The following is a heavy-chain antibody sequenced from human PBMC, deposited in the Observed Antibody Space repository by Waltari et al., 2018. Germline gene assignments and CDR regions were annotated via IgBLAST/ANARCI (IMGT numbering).Heavy chain of an antibody. D-gene: IGHD4-17*01. CDR3: ARENGDFHFDY. CDR1: GYTFTGYY. CDR2: VNPNSGGT. V-gene: IGHV1-2*06. Sequence: QVQLVQSGAAVKKHGASVKVSCKASGYTFTGYYMHWVRQAPGQGLEWMGRVNPNSGGTNYAQKFQGRVTMTRDTSISTAYMELSRLRSDDTAVYFCARENGDFHFDYWGQGTLVTVSS. J-gene: IGHJ4*02.